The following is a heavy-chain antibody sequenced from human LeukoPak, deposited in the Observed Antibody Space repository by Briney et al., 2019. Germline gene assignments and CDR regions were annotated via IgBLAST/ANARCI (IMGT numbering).Heavy chain of an antibody. CDR2: VYPDASKT. J-gene: IGHJ5*02. V-gene: IGHV5-51*01. CDR1: GATFNNDW. Sequence: GASLKISCKGSGATFNNDWIAWVRPMPGKGLEWVGIVYPDASKTKYNPSFQGQVTISADKSTTTAYLQWSSLRASDTAIYYCARQMGGTTSVNWFDPWGQGTLVTVSS. D-gene: IGHD1-1*01. CDR3: ARQMGGTTSVNWFDP.